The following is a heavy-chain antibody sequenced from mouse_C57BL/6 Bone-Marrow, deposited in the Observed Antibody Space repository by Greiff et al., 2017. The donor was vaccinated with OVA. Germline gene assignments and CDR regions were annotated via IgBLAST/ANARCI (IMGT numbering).Heavy chain of an antibody. CDR1: GINIKYDY. D-gene: IGHD2-3*01. CDR3: DGYYY. CDR2: IDPENGDT. V-gene: IGHV14-4*01. J-gene: IGHJ2*01. Sequence: EVQRVESGAELVRPGASVKLSCTASGINIKYDYMHWVKQRPEQGLEWIGWIDPENGDTEYASKFQGKATITVDTSSNTAYLQLSSLTSEDTAVYYCDGYYYWGQGTTLTVSS.